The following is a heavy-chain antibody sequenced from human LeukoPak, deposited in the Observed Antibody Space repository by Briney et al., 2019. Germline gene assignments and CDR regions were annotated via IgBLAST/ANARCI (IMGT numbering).Heavy chain of an antibody. CDR2: INHSGST. V-gene: IGHV4-34*01. CDR1: GGSFSGYY. Sequence: SETLSLTCAVYGGSFSGYYWSWIRQPPGKGLEWIGEINHSGSTNSNPSLKRRVTTSVDTSKNQYSLQLSSVTAADTAVYDCARGAGTAFWGDWFDPWGQGTLVTVSS. D-gene: IGHD3-16*01. CDR3: ARGAGTAFWGDWFDP. J-gene: IGHJ5*02.